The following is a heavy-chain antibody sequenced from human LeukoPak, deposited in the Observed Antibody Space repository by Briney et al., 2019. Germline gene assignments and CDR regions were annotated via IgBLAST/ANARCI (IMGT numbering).Heavy chain of an antibody. CDR3: ARVASSSWLNWFDP. Sequence: ASVKVSCKASGYTFTSYGINWVRQAPGQGLEWMGWISAYNGDTNYAQKLQGRVTMTTDTSTSTAYMELRSLRSDDTAVYYCARVASSSWLNWFDPWGQGTLVTVSS. CDR1: GYTFTSYG. V-gene: IGHV1-18*01. D-gene: IGHD6-13*01. CDR2: ISAYNGDT. J-gene: IGHJ5*02.